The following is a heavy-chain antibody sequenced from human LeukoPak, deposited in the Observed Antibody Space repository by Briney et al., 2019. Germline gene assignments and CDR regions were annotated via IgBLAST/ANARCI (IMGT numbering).Heavy chain of an antibody. CDR3: AKGSGINHYHWIDP. Sequence: GGSLRLSCAASGFTFSHYSMNWVRQAPGKGLEWVSSISSDSRYIYYADSLKGRFTISRDNSKNTLYLQMDSLRAEDTALYYCAKGSGINHYHWIDPWGQGTLVTVSS. J-gene: IGHJ5*02. V-gene: IGHV3-21*04. CDR1: GFTFSHYS. CDR2: ISSDSRYI. D-gene: IGHD1-14*01.